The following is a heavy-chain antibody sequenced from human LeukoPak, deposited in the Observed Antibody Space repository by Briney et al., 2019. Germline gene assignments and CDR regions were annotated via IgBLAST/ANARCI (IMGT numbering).Heavy chain of an antibody. Sequence: ASVKVSCKVSGYTLTELSMHWVRQAPGKGLEWMGGFDPEDGETIYAQKFQGRVTMTEDTSTDTAYMELSSLGSEDTAVYYCATLPRYCSGGSCSGYWGQGTLVTVSS. V-gene: IGHV1-24*01. CDR1: GYTLTELS. CDR3: ATLPRYCSGGSCSGY. D-gene: IGHD2-15*01. CDR2: FDPEDGET. J-gene: IGHJ4*02.